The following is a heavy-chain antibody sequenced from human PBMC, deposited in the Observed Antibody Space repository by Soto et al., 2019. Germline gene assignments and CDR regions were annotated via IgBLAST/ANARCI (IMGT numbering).Heavy chain of an antibody. CDR1: GFSLSTSGVG. J-gene: IGHJ5*02. D-gene: IGHD2-2*01. CDR2: IYWDDDK. CDR3: AHVGYCISFSCSNWFDP. V-gene: IGHV2-5*02. Sequence: QITLKESGPTLVKPTQTLTLTCTFSGFSLSTSGVGVGWIRQPPGKALEWLALIYWDDDKRYSPSLKSRLTTSTDTSKNQVVLTMTNMDPVDTATYYCAHVGYCISFSCSNWFDPWGQGTLVTVSS.